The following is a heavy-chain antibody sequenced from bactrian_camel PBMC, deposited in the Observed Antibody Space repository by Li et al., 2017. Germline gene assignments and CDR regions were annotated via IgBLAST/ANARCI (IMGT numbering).Heavy chain of an antibody. CDR1: GFTVNTNL. D-gene: IGHD1*01. CDR2: ICTDGSI. V-gene: IGHV3S10*01. Sequence: VQLVESGGGLVQPGGSLRLSCAASGFTVNTNLMRWVRQAPGKGLEWVGAICTDGSIVYVDDVKGRFTFSKDNAKNTLSLQMNSLKPGDTAMYYCAAGGLFVYCQVGARETDFGYWGQGTQVTIS. CDR3: AAGGLFVYCQVGARETDFGY. J-gene: IGHJ6*01.